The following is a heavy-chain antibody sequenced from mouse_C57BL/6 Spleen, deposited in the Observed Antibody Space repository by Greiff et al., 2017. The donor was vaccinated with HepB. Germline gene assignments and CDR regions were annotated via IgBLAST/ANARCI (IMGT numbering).Heavy chain of an antibody. CDR2: IYPRSGNT. CDR3: AREAYYRWYFDV. CDR1: GYTFTSYG. V-gene: IGHV1-81*01. Sequence: QVQLQQSGAELARPGASVKLSCKASGYTFTSYGISWVKQRTGQGLEWIGEIYPRSGNTYYNEKFKGKATLTADKSSSTAYMELRSLTSEDSAVYFCAREAYYRWYFDVWGTGTTVTVSS. J-gene: IGHJ1*03. D-gene: IGHD2-14*01.